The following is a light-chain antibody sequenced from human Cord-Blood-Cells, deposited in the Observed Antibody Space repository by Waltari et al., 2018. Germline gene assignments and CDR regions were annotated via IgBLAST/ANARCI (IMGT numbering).Light chain of an antibody. CDR3: SSYTSSSTLV. CDR1: SSDVGGYNY. CDR2: DVS. Sequence: QSALTQPASASGSPGPSITFSCPGTSSDVGGYNYLSWYQQPPGKAPKLMIYDVSNRPSGVSNRFSGSKSGNTASLTISGLQAEDEADYYCSSYTSSSTLVFGGGTKLTVL. V-gene: IGLV2-14*03. J-gene: IGLJ3*02.